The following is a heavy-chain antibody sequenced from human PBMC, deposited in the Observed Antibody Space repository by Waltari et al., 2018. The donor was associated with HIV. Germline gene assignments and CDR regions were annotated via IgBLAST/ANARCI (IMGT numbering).Heavy chain of an antibody. D-gene: IGHD3-9*01. J-gene: IGHJ4*02. CDR2: VYYTGST. Sequence: QLQLQESGPGLVTPSGTLSTTRPGPGRSIQTHNLYWAWLRQAPGKGLEWMGSVYYTGSTFYNPSLESRLSVSVDTSKKEVSLRLSSVTAADTAVYYCARHMISERGSYDILTGFDYWGQGTLVTVSS. CDR3: ARHMISERGSYDILTGFDY. CDR1: GRSIQTHNLY. V-gene: IGHV4-39*01.